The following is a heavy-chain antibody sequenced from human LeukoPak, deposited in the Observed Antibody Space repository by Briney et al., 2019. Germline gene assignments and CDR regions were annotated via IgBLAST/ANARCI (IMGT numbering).Heavy chain of an antibody. CDR3: AKDRPTWPIDY. CDR1: GFTFHHYS. V-gene: IGHV3-43*01. Sequence: PGGSLRLSCAASGFTFHHYSMHWVRQPPGKGLEWVSLISWDGGITYYADSVRGRFTISRDNSKNTLYLQMNSLRAEDTAVYYCAKDRPTWPIDYWGQGTLVTVSS. J-gene: IGHJ4*02. CDR2: ISWDGGIT. D-gene: IGHD5-12*01.